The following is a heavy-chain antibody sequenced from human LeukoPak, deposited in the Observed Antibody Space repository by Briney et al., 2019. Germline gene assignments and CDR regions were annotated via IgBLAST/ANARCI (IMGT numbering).Heavy chain of an antibody. CDR2: ISWNSGSI. J-gene: IGHJ4*02. Sequence: PGGSLRLSCAASGFTFDDYAMHWVRQAPGKGLEWVSGISWNSGSIGYADSVKGRFTISRDNAKNSLYLQMNSLRAEDTALYYCAKDKRYFDWSPSDLDYWGQGTLVTVSS. V-gene: IGHV3-9*01. D-gene: IGHD3-9*01. CDR1: GFTFDDYA. CDR3: AKDKRYFDWSPSDLDY.